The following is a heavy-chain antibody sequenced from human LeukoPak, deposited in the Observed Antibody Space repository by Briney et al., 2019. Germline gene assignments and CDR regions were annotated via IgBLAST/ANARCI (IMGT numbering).Heavy chain of an antibody. Sequence: SETLSLTCTVSGGSVSSGSYYWSWIRQPPGTGLEWIGYIYYSGSTNYNPSLKSRVTISVDTSKNQFSLKLSSVTAADTAVYYCARTIAAAGTNWFDPWGQGTLVTVSS. V-gene: IGHV4-61*01. CDR3: ARTIAAAGTNWFDP. CDR2: IYYSGST. J-gene: IGHJ5*02. CDR1: GGSVSSGSYY. D-gene: IGHD6-13*01.